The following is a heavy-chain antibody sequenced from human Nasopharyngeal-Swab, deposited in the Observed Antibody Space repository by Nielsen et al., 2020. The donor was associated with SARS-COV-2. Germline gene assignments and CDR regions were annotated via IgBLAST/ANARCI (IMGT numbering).Heavy chain of an antibody. V-gene: IGHV4-4*02. D-gene: IGHD3-3*01. CDR3: ASGYSGDYDFWSGSVMERHGLDV. J-gene: IGHJ6*02. CDR1: GGSISSSNW. Sequence: SETLSLTCAVSGGSISSSNWWSWVRQSPGKGLEWIGEIFHSGSTNYNPSLMRRVTISVDKSRNQFSLRLTSVTAADTAVYFCASGYSGDYDFWSGSVMERHGLDVWGQGTTVTVSS. CDR2: IFHSGST.